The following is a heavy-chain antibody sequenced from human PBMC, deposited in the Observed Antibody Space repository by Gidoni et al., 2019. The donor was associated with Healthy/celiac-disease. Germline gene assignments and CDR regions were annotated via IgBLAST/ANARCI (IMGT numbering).Heavy chain of an antibody. CDR2: ISSSSSTI. D-gene: IGHD3-22*01. V-gene: IGHV3-48*04. CDR3: AREWDYYDSSGHQIYPYYYGMDV. J-gene: IGHJ6*02. Sequence: EVQLVESGGGLVQPGGSLRLSCAAPGFTFSSSSMNWVRRAPGKGLEWVSYISSSSSTIYDADSVKGRFTISRDNAKNSLYLQMNSLRAEDTAVYYCAREWDYYDSSGHQIYPYYYGMDVWGQGTTVTVSS. CDR1: GFTFSSSS.